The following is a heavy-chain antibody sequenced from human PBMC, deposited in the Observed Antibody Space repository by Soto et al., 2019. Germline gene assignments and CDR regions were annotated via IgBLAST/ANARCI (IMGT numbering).Heavy chain of an antibody. CDR3: AAEGTVTTGMDV. CDR2: IVVGSGNT. Sequence: SVKVSCKASGFTFTSSAMQWVRQARGQRLEWIGWIVVGSGNTNYAQKFQERVTITRDMSTSTAYMELSSLRSGDTAVYYCAAEGTVTTGMDVWGQGTTVTVSS. CDR1: GFTFTSSA. V-gene: IGHV1-58*02. D-gene: IGHD4-17*01. J-gene: IGHJ6*02.